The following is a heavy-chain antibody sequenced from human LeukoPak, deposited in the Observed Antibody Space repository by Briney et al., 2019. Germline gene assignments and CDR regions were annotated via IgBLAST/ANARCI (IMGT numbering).Heavy chain of an antibody. CDR3: ARDHKTTVTAWDAFDI. D-gene: IGHD4-17*01. CDR1: GYTFTSYY. CDR2: INPSGGST. J-gene: IGHJ3*02. V-gene: IGHV1-46*01. Sequence: ASVKVSCKASGYTFTSYYMHWVRQAPGQGLEWMGIINPSGGSTSYAQKFQGRVTMTRDTSISTAYMELSRLRSDDTAVYYCARDHKTTVTAWDAFDIWGQGTMVTVSS.